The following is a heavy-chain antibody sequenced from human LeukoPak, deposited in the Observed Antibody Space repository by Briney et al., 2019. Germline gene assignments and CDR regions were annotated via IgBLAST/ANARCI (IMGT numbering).Heavy chain of an antibody. CDR2: IYYSGST. V-gene: IGHV4-59*01. J-gene: IGHJ6*03. Sequence: SETLSLTCTVSGGSISSYHWSWIRQPPGKGLEWIGYIYYSGSTNYNPSLKSRVTISVDTSKNQFSLKLSSVTAADTAVYYCARSHQPPYYYYMDVWGKGTTVTISS. D-gene: IGHD2-2*01. CDR1: GGSISSYH. CDR3: ARSHQPPYYYYMDV.